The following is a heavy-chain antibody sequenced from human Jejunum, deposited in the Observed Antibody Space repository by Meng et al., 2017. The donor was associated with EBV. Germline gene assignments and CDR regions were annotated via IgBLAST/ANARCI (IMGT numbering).Heavy chain of an antibody. V-gene: IGHV7-4-1*02. CDR1: GYTFSRYA. CDR2: INTRTGNP. J-gene: IGHJ4*02. CDR3: ASDISTATFGY. D-gene: IGHD2-21*02. Sequence: QVQLVQPGSELKKPGASVKVSCKASGYTFSRYAMNWVRQAPGQGLEWMGWINTRTGNPAYAQGFTGRFVFSLDTSVSTAYLQISSLKAEDTAVYYCASDISTATFGYWGQGTLVTVSS.